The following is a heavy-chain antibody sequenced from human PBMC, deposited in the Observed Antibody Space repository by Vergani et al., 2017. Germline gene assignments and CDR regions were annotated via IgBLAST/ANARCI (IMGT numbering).Heavy chain of an antibody. Sequence: QVQMQESGPGLVKTSETLSLTCSASGAPLSYWCWSWLRQPAGKGLEWIGRLCPSGSTNYKPSLKSRVTMSIDTSKNQFSLKLTAVTASDTAVYYCATGAGPFDIWGQGTLVTVSS. V-gene: IGHV4-4*07. CDR2: LCPSGST. CDR3: ATGAGPFDI. D-gene: IGHD7-27*01. CDR1: GAPLSYWC. J-gene: IGHJ4*02.